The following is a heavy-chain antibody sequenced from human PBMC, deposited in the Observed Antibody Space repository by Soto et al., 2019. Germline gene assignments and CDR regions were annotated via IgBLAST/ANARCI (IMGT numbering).Heavy chain of an antibody. D-gene: IGHD3-3*01. CDR2: IWYDGSNK. Sequence: GGSLRLSCAASGFTFSSYGMHWVRQAPGKGLEWVAVIWYDGSNKYYADSVKGRFTISRDNSKNTLYLQMNSLRAEDTAVYYCARDYEDYYYYMDVWGKGTTVTVSS. J-gene: IGHJ6*03. V-gene: IGHV3-33*01. CDR1: GFTFSSYG. CDR3: ARDYEDYYYYMDV.